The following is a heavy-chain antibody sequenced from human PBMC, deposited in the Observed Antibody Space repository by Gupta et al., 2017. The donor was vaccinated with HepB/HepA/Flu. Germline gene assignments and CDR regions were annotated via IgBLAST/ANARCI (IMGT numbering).Heavy chain of an antibody. CDR2: IKQDGSEK. D-gene: IGHD3-22*01. CDR3: ARGGYYYDSSGYPLDY. CDR1: GFTFSSYW. J-gene: IGHJ4*02. Sequence: EVQLVESGGGLVQPGGSLRLSCAASGFTFSSYWMSWVRQAPGKGLEWVANIKQDGSEKYYVDSVKGRFTISRDNAKNSLYLQMNSLRAEDTAVYYCARGGYYYDSSGYPLDYWGQGTLVTVSS. V-gene: IGHV3-7*01.